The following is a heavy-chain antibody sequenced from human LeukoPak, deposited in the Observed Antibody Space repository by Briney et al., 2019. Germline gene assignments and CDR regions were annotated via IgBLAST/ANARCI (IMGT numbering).Heavy chain of an antibody. CDR1: GGSFSGYY. CDR3: ARALRWGAAADY. J-gene: IGHJ4*02. V-gene: IGHV4-34*01. CDR2: INHSGST. D-gene: IGHD2-2*01. Sequence: SETLSLTCAVYGGSFSGYYWSWIRQPPGKGLEWIGEINHSGSTNYNPSLKSRVTISVDTSKNQFSLKLSSVTAADTAVYYCARALRWGAAADYWGQGTLVTVSS.